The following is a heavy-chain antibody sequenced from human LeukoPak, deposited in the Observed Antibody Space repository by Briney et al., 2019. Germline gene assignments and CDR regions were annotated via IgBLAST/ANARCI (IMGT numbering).Heavy chain of an antibody. Sequence: GGSLRLSCAASGFTFSSYSMNWVRQAPGKGLEWVSSISSSSYIYYADSVKGRFTISRDNAKNSLYLQMNGLRAEDTAVYYCATHCSSSSCPWGQGTLVTVAS. V-gene: IGHV3-21*01. CDR1: GFTFSSYS. CDR3: ATHCSSSSCP. CDR2: ISSSSYI. D-gene: IGHD2-15*01. J-gene: IGHJ5*02.